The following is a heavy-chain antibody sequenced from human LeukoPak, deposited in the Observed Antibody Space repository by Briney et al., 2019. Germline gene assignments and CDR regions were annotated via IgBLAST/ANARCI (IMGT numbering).Heavy chain of an antibody. Sequence: PGGSLRLSCAASGFTFDDYAMHWVRQAPGKGLEWVSLISWDGGSTYYADSVKGRFTISRDNSKNSLYLQMNSLRAEDTALYYCAKGGYCSSTSCYYDYWGHGTLVTVSS. V-gene: IGHV3-43D*03. J-gene: IGHJ4*01. CDR2: ISWDGGST. CDR1: GFTFDDYA. D-gene: IGHD2-2*01. CDR3: AKGGYCSSTSCYYDY.